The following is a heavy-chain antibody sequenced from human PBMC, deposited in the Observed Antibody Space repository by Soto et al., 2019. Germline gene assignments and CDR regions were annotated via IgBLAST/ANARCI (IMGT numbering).Heavy chain of an antibody. V-gene: IGHV4-31*03. CDR1: GGSISSGGYY. J-gene: IGHJ6*02. D-gene: IGHD2-2*01. Sequence: QVQLQESGPGLVKPSQTLSLTCTVSGGSISSGGYYWSWIRQHPGKGLEWIGYIYYSGSTYYNPSLKSRVTISVDTSKNQFSLKLSSVTAADTAVYYCARVPGCSSTSCRNSYYYYYYGMDVWGQGTTVTVSS. CDR3: ARVPGCSSTSCRNSYYYYYYGMDV. CDR2: IYYSGST.